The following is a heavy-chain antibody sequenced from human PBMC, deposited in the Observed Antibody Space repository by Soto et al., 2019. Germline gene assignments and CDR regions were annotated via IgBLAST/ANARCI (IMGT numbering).Heavy chain of an antibody. D-gene: IGHD1-1*01. V-gene: IGHV1-18*01. J-gene: IGHJ6*02. Sequence: QVQLVQSGSEVKKPRAPVKDSCKASGYTFSRSGISWVRQAPGQGLEWMGWINGYNGNTNYTQKMQGRITMNTATPTSTASMELRSLSSHDTAVYYCARMGNVPYYYYGMDVWGQGTKVIVSS. CDR2: INGYNGNT. CDR1: GYTFSRSG. CDR3: ARMGNVPYYYYGMDV.